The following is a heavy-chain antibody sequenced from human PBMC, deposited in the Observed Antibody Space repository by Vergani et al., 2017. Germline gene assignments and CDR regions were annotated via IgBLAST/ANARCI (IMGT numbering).Heavy chain of an antibody. CDR1: GGTFSSYT. J-gene: IGHJ4*02. D-gene: IGHD3-10*01. CDR3: ARRFAGYYGSGSYYTPAH. CDR2: IIPILGIA. Sequence: QVQLVQSGAEVKKPGSSVKVSCKASGGTFSSYTISWVRQAPGQGLEWMGRIIPILGIANYAQKFQGRVTITADKSTSTAYMELSSLRSEDTAVYYCARRFAGYYGSGSYYTPAHWGQGTLVTVSS. V-gene: IGHV1-69*02.